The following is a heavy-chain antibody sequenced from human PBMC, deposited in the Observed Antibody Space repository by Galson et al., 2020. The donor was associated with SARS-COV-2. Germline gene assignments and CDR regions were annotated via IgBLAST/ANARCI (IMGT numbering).Heavy chain of an antibody. CDR3: ARGGKYYDFWSGFQDYYYYMDV. Sequence: ASVKVSCKASGYTFTSYYIHWVRQAPGQGLEWMGIINPSGGSTSYAQKFQGRVTMTRATSTSTVYMELSSLRSEDTAVYYCARGGKYYDFWSGFQDYYYYMDVWGKGTTVTVSS. V-gene: IGHV1-46*01. CDR2: INPSGGST. J-gene: IGHJ6*03. D-gene: IGHD3-3*01. CDR1: GYTFTSYY.